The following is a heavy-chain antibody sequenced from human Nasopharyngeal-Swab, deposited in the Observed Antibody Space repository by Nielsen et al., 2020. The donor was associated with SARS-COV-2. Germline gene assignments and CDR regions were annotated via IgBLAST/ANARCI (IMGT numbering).Heavy chain of an antibody. V-gene: IGHV2-26*01. D-gene: IGHD5-24*01. J-gene: IGHJ4*02. CDR3: ARMAEMATEKFDY. CDR2: IFSNDEK. Sequence: WIRQPPGKALEWLAHIFSNDEKSYSTSLKSRLTISKDTSKSQVVLTMTNMAPVDTATYYCARMAEMATEKFDYWGQGTLVTVSS.